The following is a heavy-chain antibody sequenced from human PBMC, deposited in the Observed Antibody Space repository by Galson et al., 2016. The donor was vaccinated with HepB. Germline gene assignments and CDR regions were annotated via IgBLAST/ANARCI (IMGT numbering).Heavy chain of an antibody. V-gene: IGHV1-69*13. CDR2: IIPMFGTP. CDR1: GDTFSKYV. J-gene: IGHJ4*02. D-gene: IGHD1/OR15-1a*01. CDR3: AKGLNWNTPYYFDS. Sequence: SVKVSCKASGDTFSKYVINWVRQAPGQGLEWMGEIIPMFGTPNYAQKFQGRVTIIADESTKTVNMDLNSLRSEDTAMYYCAKGLNWNTPYYFDSWGQGTLVTVSS.